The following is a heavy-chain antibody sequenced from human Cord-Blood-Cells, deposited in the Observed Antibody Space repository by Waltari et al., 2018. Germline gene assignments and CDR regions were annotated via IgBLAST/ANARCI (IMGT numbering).Heavy chain of an antibody. V-gene: IGHV3-15*01. J-gene: IGHJ3*02. D-gene: IGHD3-3*01. CDR1: GFTFSNAW. CDR2: IKSKTDGGTT. Sequence: EVQLVESGGGLVKPGGSLRLSCAASGFTFSNAWMSWVRQAPWKGLEWVGRIKSKTDGGTTDYAAPVKGRFTISRDDSKNTLYLQMNSLKTEDTAVYYCTTVAYYDFWSGYYDAFDIWGQGTMVTVSS. CDR3: TTVAYYDFWSGYYDAFDI.